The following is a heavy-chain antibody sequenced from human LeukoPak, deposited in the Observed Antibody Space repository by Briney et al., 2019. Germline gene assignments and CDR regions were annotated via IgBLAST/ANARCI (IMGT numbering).Heavy chain of an antibody. V-gene: IGHV4-4*07. Sequence: PSETLSPTCTVSGGSISSYYWSWIRQPAGKGLEWIGRIYTSGSTNYNPSLKSRVTMSVDTSKNQFSLKLSSVTAADTAVYYCARVRDSRGWTIIDYWGQGTLVTVSS. CDR3: ARVRDSRGWTIIDY. CDR1: GGSISSYY. J-gene: IGHJ4*02. D-gene: IGHD6-19*01. CDR2: IYTSGST.